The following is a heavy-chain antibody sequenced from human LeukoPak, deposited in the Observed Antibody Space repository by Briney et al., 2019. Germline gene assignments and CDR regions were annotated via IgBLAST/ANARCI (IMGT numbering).Heavy chain of an antibody. CDR3: AREEVPAATGGLYYYMDV. Sequence: PGGSLRLSCAASGFTFSSYAMHWVRQAPGKGLEWVAVISHDGSNKYYADSVKGRFTISRDNSKNTLYLQMNSLRAEDTAVYYCAREEVPAATGGLYYYMDVWGKGTTVTVSS. J-gene: IGHJ6*03. V-gene: IGHV3-30*01. CDR2: ISHDGSNK. D-gene: IGHD2-2*01. CDR1: GFTFSSYA.